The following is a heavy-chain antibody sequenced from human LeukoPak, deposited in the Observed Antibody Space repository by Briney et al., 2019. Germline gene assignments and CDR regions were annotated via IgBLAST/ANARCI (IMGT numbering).Heavy chain of an antibody. CDR1: GGTFSCYA. V-gene: IGHV1-69*04. D-gene: IGHD6-13*01. CDR3: ARAGIAAAGTYFDY. Sequence: SVKVSCKASGGTFSCYAISWVRQAPGEGLEWMGRIIPILGIANYAQKFQGRVTITADKSTSTAYMELSSLRSEDTAVYYCARAGIAAAGTYFDYWGQGTLVTVSP. J-gene: IGHJ4*02. CDR2: IIPILGIA.